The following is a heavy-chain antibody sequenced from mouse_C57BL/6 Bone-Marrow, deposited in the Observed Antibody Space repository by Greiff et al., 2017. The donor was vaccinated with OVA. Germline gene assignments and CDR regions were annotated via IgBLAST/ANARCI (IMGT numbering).Heavy chain of an antibody. V-gene: IGHV1-81*01. Sequence: VHVKQSGAELARPGASVQLSCKASGYTFTSYGISWVKQRTGQGLEWIGEIYPRSGNTYYNEKFKGKATLTADKSSSTAYMELRSLTSEDSAVYFCAPTVVGPFDYWGQGTTLTVSS. CDR1: GYTFTSYG. CDR3: APTVVGPFDY. D-gene: IGHD1-1*01. CDR2: IYPRSGNT. J-gene: IGHJ2*01.